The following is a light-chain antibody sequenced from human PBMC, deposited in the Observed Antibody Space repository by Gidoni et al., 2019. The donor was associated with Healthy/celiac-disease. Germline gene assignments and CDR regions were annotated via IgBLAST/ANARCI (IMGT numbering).Light chain of an antibody. Sequence: QSALTQPASVSGAPGQSITISCTGTSSDVGGYNYVSWYQQVPGKAPKLMIYEVSDRPSGVSNRCSGSKSDNTASLTISGLQAEDEADYYCSSYTSSSTLGVFGGGTKLTVL. CDR3: SSYTSSSTLGV. V-gene: IGLV2-14*01. J-gene: IGLJ2*01. CDR2: EVS. CDR1: SSDVGGYNY.